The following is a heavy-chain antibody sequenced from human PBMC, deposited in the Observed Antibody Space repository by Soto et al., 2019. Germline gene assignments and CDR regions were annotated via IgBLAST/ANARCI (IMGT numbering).Heavy chain of an antibody. CDR1: GFTFSSYS. CDR2: ISGSDDST. J-gene: IGHJ4*02. Sequence: EVPLLEAGGGLVEPGGSLRLSCAASGFTFSSYSMSWVRQAPGKGLEWVSVISGSDDSTYYADSVKGRFTISRDNSKNTLYLQMNSLIAEGTAVYYCATRSCSATFDYWGQGTLVTVSS. V-gene: IGHV3-23*01. CDR3: ATRSCSATFDY. D-gene: IGHD2-15*01.